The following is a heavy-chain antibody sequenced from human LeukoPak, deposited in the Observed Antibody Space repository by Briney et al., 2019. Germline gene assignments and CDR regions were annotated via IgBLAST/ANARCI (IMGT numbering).Heavy chain of an antibody. CDR2: INSDGSST. J-gene: IGHJ4*02. Sequence: GGSLRLSCAASGFTFSSYWMHWVRHAPGKGLVWVSRINSDGSSTSYADSVKGRFTISRDNSKNTLYLQMNSLRAEDTAVYYCARDVGLYYYDSRGGDYWGQGTLVTVSS. V-gene: IGHV3-74*01. CDR1: GFTFSSYW. D-gene: IGHD3-22*01. CDR3: ARDVGLYYYDSRGGDY.